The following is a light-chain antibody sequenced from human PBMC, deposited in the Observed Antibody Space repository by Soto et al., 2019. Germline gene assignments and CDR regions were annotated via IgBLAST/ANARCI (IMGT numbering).Light chain of an antibody. CDR2: DAS. J-gene: IGKJ1*01. Sequence: EIVLTQSPGTLSLSPGERATLSCRASQTVSGSYVAWYQQKPGQAPRLLIHDASTRATGVPDRFSGSGSGTEFTLTISGLQAEDFAIYYCQNYNNWPPWTFGQGTKVDIK. CDR3: QNYNNWPPWT. V-gene: IGKV3-20*01. CDR1: QTVSGSY.